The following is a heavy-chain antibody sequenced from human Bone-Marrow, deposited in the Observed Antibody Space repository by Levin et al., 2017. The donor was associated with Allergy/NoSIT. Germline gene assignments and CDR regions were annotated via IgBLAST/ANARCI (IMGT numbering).Heavy chain of an antibody. CDR2: ISAYNGNT. Sequence: ASVKVSCKASGYTFTSNGISWVRQAPGQGLEWMGWISAYNGNTNYAQKLQGRVTMTTDTSTSTAYMELRSLRSDDTAVYYCARAGNYDILTGYYKVASPFDYWGQGTLVTVSS. CDR1: GYTFTSNG. V-gene: IGHV1-18*01. D-gene: IGHD3-9*01. CDR3: ARAGNYDILTGYYKVASPFDY. J-gene: IGHJ4*02.